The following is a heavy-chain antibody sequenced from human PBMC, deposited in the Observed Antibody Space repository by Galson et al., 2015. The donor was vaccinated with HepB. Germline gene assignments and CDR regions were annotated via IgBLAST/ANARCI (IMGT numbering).Heavy chain of an antibody. V-gene: IGHV5-10-1*01. CDR2: IDPCDSYS. CDR1: GYGFKRYW. CDR3: ARVVYEDSRGVDY. D-gene: IGHD3-22*01. J-gene: IGHJ4*02. Sequence: QSGAEVKKPGESLRISCTASGYGFKRYWISWVRQMPGKGLEWMGRIDPCDSYSNHRPSFQGRVTISVDKTISTAYLQWSSLQASDTAMYDCARVVYEDSRGVDYWGQGTLVTVSS.